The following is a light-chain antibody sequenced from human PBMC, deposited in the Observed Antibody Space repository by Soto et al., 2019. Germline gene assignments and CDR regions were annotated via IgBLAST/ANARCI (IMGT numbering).Light chain of an antibody. Sequence: EIVMTQSPGTLSLSPGERATLSCRASQSVSSSYLAWYQQKPGQAPRLLIYGASSRVTVIPDRFSGSGSGTEFTLTISRLQPEDFATYYCQQANSFPLTFGGGTKVDIK. CDR1: QSVSSSY. CDR3: QQANSFPLT. V-gene: IGKV3-20*01. J-gene: IGKJ4*01. CDR2: GAS.